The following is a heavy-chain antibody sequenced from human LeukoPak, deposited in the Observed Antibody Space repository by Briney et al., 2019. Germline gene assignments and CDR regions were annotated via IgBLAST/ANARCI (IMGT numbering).Heavy chain of an antibody. CDR1: GGSISSSSYY. D-gene: IGHD3-22*01. J-gene: IGHJ4*02. CDR2: IYYSGST. CDR3: ARHLPSSGYYSYYFDY. V-gene: IGHV4-39*01. Sequence: LETLSLTCTVSGGSISSSSYYWGWIRQPPGKGLEWIGSIYYSGSTYYNPSLKSRVTISVDTSKNQFSLKLSSVTAADTAVYYCARHLPSSGYYSYYFDYWGQGTLVTVSS.